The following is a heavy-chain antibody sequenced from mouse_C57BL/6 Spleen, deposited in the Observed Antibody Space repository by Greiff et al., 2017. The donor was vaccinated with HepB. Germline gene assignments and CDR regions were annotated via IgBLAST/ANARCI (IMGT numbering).Heavy chain of an antibody. Sequence: QVQLKESGPGLVAPSQSLSITCTVSGFSLTSYGVDWVRQSPGKGLEWLGVIWGVGSTNYNSALKSRLSISKDNSKSQVFLKMNSLQTDDTAMYYCARIYYDYDEGYAMDYWGQGTSVTVSS. CDR1: GFSLTSYG. J-gene: IGHJ4*01. D-gene: IGHD2-4*01. V-gene: IGHV2-6*01. CDR2: IWGVGST. CDR3: ARIYYDYDEGYAMDY.